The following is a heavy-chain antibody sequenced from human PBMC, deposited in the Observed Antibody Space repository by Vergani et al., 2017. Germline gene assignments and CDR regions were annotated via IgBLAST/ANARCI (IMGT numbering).Heavy chain of an antibody. Sequence: QVTLKESGPALVKPTQTLTLTCTFSGCSLSTSGMRVSWIRQPPGKALEWLARIDWDDDKFYSTSLKTRLTISKDTSKNQVVLTMTNMDPVDTATYYCARIPDYNYGMDVWGQGTTVTVSS. CDR3: ARIPDYNYGMDV. CDR2: IDWDDDK. V-gene: IGHV2-70*04. CDR1: GCSLSTSGMR. J-gene: IGHJ6*02.